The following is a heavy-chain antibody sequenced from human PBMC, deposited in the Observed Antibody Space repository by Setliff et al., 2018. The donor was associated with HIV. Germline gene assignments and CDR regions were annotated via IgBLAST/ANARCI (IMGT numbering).Heavy chain of an antibody. D-gene: IGHD3-22*01. CDR1: GFTVSSNY. CDR2: IYGGGTT. CDR3: ARFDDSNGFDY. Sequence: GGSLRLSCAASGFTVSSNYMSWVRQAPGKGLEWVSVIYGGGTTHYADSVKGRFTISRDNSKNTVYLQMNSLRAEDTAVYYCARFDDSNGFDYWGQGTLVTVSS. V-gene: IGHV3-66*01. J-gene: IGHJ4*02.